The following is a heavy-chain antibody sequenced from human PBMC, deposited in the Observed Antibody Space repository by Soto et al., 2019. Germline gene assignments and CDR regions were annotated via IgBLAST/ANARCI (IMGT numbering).Heavy chain of an antibody. CDR2: ISGSGGST. CDR1: GFTFSSYA. D-gene: IGHD4-17*01. J-gene: IGHJ6*03. V-gene: IGHV3-23*01. CDR3: AKECHDYGDYGGLCYMDV. Sequence: EVQLLESGGGLVQPGGSLRLSCAASGFTFSSYAMSWVRQAPGKGLEWVSAISGSGGSTYYADSVKGRFTISRDNSKNTLYLQMNSLRAEDTAVYYCAKECHDYGDYGGLCYMDVWGKGTTVTVSS.